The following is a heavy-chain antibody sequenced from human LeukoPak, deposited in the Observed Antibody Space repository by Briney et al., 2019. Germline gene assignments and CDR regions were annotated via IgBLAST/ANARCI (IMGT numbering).Heavy chain of an antibody. Sequence: SETLSPTXTVSGGSISSSSYYWGWIRQPPGKGLEWIGSIYYSGSTYYNPSLKSRVTISVDTSKNQFSLKLSSVTAADTAVYYCAQTIQLWFPFDYWGQGTLVTVSS. CDR2: IYYSGST. V-gene: IGHV4-39*01. D-gene: IGHD5-18*01. CDR3: AQTIQLWFPFDY. J-gene: IGHJ4*02. CDR1: GGSISSSSYY.